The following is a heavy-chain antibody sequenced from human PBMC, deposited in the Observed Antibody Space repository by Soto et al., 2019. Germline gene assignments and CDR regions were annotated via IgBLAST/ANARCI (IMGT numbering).Heavy chain of an antibody. CDR3: ARGEDGDLCSVLTIDY. J-gene: IGHJ4*02. V-gene: IGHV4-4*07. Sequence: KSSETLSLTCTVSGGSISSYYWSWIRRPAGQGLEWIGRSYTNGSTNYNPSLKSRVTMSVDTSKNQFSLKLSSVTAADTAVYYCARGEDGDLCSVLTIDYGGQGTLGTV. D-gene: IGHD3-16*01. CDR1: GGSISSYY. CDR2: SYTNGST.